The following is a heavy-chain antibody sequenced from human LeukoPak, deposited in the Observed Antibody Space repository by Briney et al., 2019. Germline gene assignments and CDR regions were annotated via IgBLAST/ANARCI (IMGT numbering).Heavy chain of an antibody. CDR2: MNPNTGYA. V-gene: IGHV1-8*01. Sequence: ASVTVSCKVSAYTFTSYDINWVRPATGQGLNWMRWMNPNTGYAVYAQKFQGRITMTRNTSTSTAYMELSSLTSEDTAVYYCASSAYWGQGTLVTVSS. CDR1: AYTFTSYD. CDR3: ASSAY. J-gene: IGHJ4*02.